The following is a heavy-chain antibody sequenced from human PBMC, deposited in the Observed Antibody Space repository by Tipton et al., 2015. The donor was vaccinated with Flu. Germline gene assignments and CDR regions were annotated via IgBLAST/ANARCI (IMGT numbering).Heavy chain of an antibody. Sequence: LRLSCAVYGGSFSGYYWSWIRQPPGKGLEWIGEINHSGSINYNPSLKSRVAISVDTSKNQFSLKLRSVTAADTAVYYCARGLYGSGSYERRYFDSWGQGTLVTVSS. CDR3: ARGLYGSGSYERRYFDS. J-gene: IGHJ4*02. CDR2: INHSGSI. V-gene: IGHV4-34*01. CDR1: GGSFSGYY. D-gene: IGHD3-10*01.